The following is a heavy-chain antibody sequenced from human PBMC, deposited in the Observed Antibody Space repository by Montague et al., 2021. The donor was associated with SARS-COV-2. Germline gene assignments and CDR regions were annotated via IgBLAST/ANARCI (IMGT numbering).Heavy chain of an antibody. CDR2: IDYSGST. CDR1: GGSISSRSYY. D-gene: IGHD4-23*01. J-gene: IGHJ3*02. CDR3: ARLRGDYGGTYDTFDI. V-gene: IGHV4-39*01. Sequence: SETLSLTCTVSGGSISSRSYYWGWIRQPPGKGLEWIGSIDYSGSTYYXXXLESRVTISVDTSKNQFSLKLSSVTAADTAVYYCARLRGDYGGTYDTFDIWGQGTMVTVSS.